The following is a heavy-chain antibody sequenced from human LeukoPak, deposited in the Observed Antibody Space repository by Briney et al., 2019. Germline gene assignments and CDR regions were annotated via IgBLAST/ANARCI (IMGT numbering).Heavy chain of an antibody. D-gene: IGHD1-26*01. CDR3: ARDSSGSYSGGFDY. J-gene: IGHJ4*02. Sequence: ASVKVSCKASGYTFTNYDINWVRQATGQGLEWMGWINPNSGNTGYAQKFQGRVTMTRNTSISTAYMELSSLRSEDTAVYYCARDSSGSYSGGFDYWGQGTLVTVSS. CDR2: INPNSGNT. V-gene: IGHV1-8*01. CDR1: GYTFTNYD.